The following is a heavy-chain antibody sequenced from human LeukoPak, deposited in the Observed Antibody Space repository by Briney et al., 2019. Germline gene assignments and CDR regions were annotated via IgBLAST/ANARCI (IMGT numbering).Heavy chain of an antibody. CDR1: GYSISSGYY. J-gene: IGHJ5*02. CDR3: ARDASERGYSGYGYNWFDP. CDR2: IYHSGST. D-gene: IGHD5-12*01. Sequence: PSETLSLTCAVSGYSISSGYYWGWIRQPPGKGLEWIGSIYHSGSTYYNPSLNSRVTISVDTSKNQFSLKLSSVTAADTAVYYCARDASERGYSGYGYNWFDPWGQGTLVTVSS. V-gene: IGHV4-38-2*02.